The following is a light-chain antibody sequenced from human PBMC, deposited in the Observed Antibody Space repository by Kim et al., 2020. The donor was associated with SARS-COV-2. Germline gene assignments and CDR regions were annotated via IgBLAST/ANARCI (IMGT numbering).Light chain of an antibody. CDR2: DAS. V-gene: IGKV1-33*01. CDR3: QQYDNLLT. Sequence: SASVGDRVTITFQASQDISNYLNWYPQKPGKAPTLLIYDASNLETGVPSRFSGSGSGTDFTFTISSLQPEDIATYYCQQYDNLLTFGGGTKVDIK. CDR1: QDISNY. J-gene: IGKJ4*01.